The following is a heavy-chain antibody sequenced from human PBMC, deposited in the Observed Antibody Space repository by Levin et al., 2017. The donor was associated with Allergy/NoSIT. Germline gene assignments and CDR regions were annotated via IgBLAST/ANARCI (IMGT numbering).Heavy chain of an antibody. CDR2: ISTSGGNT. CDR1: GFTFSSYA. J-gene: IGHJ3*02. Sequence: GESLKISCAASGFTFSSYAMSWVRQAPGKGLEWVSAISTSGGNTYYADSVKGRFTISRDNSKNTVYVQMNSLRAEDTAVYYCSKAAGAGLRDACGAFDIWGQGTMVTVSS. D-gene: IGHD5-12*01. CDR3: SKAAGAGLRDACGAFDI. V-gene: IGHV3-23*01.